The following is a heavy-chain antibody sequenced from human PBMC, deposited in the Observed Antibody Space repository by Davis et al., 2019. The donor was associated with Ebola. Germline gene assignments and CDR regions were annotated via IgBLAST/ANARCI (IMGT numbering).Heavy chain of an antibody. D-gene: IGHD4-23*01. J-gene: IGHJ4*02. CDR3: ARDHYSGNSGELDY. V-gene: IGHV1-2*02. CDR1: GYTFTDYY. CDR2: INPNSGGT. Sequence: ASVTVSCKASGYTFTDYYIHWVRQAPGQGFEWMGWINPNSGGTKYAQNFPGRVTMTRDMSISTVFMELHRLTSDDTAVYYCARDHYSGNSGELDYWGQGTLVSGSS.